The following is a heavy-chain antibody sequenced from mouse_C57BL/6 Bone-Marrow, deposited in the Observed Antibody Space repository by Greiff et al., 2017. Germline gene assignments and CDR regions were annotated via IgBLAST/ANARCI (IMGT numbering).Heavy chain of an antibody. Sequence: QVQLKQPGAELVKPGASVKLSCKASGYTFTSYWMHWVKQRPGQGLEWIGMIHPNSGSTNYNEKFKSKATLTVDKSSSTAYMQLSSLTSEDSAVYYCARGWGYVRSAWFAYWGQGTLVTVSA. D-gene: IGHD2-2*01. CDR2: IHPNSGST. CDR3: ARGWGYVRSAWFAY. V-gene: IGHV1-64*01. J-gene: IGHJ3*01. CDR1: GYTFTSYW.